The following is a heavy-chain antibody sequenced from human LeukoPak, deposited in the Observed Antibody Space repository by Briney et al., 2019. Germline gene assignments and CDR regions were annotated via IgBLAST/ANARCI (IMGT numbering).Heavy chain of an antibody. CDR2: ISAYNGNT. Sequence: ASVKVSCKASGYTFTSYGISWVRQAPGQGLEWMGWISAYNGNTNYAQKLQGRVTMTTDTSTSTAYMELRSLRSDDTAVYYCARDEGSFCSGGSCESDYWGQGTPVTVSS. J-gene: IGHJ4*02. CDR1: GYTFTSYG. CDR3: ARDEGSFCSGGSCESDY. V-gene: IGHV1-18*01. D-gene: IGHD2-15*01.